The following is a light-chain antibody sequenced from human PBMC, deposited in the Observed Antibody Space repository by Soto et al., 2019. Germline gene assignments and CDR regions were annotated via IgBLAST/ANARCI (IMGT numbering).Light chain of an antibody. Sequence: EIVLTQSPGTLSLSPGERATLSCRASQTISSTFLAWYQHKPDQAPRVLIYGASRRATGIPDRFSGSGSGTDFTLTISRLEPEDVAVYYCQQYGSACTFGPGTKVEMK. V-gene: IGKV3-20*01. CDR2: GAS. J-gene: IGKJ1*01. CDR1: QTISSTF. CDR3: QQYGSACT.